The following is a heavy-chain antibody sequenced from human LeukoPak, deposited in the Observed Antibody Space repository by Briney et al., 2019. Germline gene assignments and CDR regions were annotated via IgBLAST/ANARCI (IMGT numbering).Heavy chain of an antibody. CDR2: VNPKTGGT. D-gene: IGHD3-3*01. CDR3: AREFSSKLEWLAYVTGDDAFDV. J-gene: IGHJ3*01. V-gene: IGHV1-2*02. Sequence: ASVKVSCKAFGYSFTGYHLHGVRQAPRQGHQWMGWVNPKTGGTNYARKFQGRVTMTRDTSINTVNMELSRLTSDDTAVYYCAREFSSKLEWLAYVTGDDAFDVWGQGTMITVS. CDR1: GYSFTGYH.